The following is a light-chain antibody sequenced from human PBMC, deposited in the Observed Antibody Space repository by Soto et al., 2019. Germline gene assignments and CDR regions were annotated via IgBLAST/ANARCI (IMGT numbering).Light chain of an antibody. Sequence: QPALTQPPSATGSPVRSLTISCNGNSSDVGAYNYVSWYQQHPGKAPKLIIYEVSKRPSGVPDRFSGSKSGNTASLTVSGLQAEDEADYYCTSYAGTYSFFYVFGTGTKVTVL. V-gene: IGLV2-8*01. J-gene: IGLJ1*01. CDR2: EVS. CDR1: SSDVGAYNY. CDR3: TSYAGTYSFFYV.